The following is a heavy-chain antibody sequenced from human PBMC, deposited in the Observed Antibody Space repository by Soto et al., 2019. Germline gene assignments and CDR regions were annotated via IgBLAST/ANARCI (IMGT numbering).Heavy chain of an antibody. D-gene: IGHD6-19*01. J-gene: IGHJ5*02. CDR1: GFTFSSYA. CDR3: AKDARLYGGGWYCWFDP. V-gene: IGHV3-23*01. CDR2: ISGSGGRT. Sequence: GGSLRLSCAASGFTFSSYAMSWVRQAPGKGLEWVSAISGSGGRTYYADSVKGRFTISRDNSKNTLYLQMNSLRAEDTAVYYCAKDARLYGGGWYCWFDPWGQGTLVTVSS.